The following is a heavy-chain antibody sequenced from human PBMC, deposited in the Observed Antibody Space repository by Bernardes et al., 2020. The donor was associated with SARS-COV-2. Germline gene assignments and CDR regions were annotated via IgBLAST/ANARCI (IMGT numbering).Heavy chain of an antibody. CDR3: ARAHVMTIDSWFDA. D-gene: IGHD3-3*01. CDR2: INPNSGGT. J-gene: IGHJ5*02. CDR1: GYTFTGYQ. V-gene: IGHV1-2*06. Sequence: ASVKVSCKASGYTFTGYQMHWVRQAPGQGLEWMGRINPNSGGTFYAQHFQGRVTLTRDTSINTAYMELSGLRSDDSAVYYCARAHVMTIDSWFDAWGQGTLATVSS.